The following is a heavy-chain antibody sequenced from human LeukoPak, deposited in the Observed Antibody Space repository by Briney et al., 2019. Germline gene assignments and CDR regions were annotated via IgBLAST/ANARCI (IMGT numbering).Heavy chain of an antibody. Sequence: ASVKVSCKASGYTFTVYYIHWVRQAPGQGLEWMGWINPNSGGTNYAQNFQGRVTMTRDTSISTAYMELSRLRSDDTAVYYCARDGNWGSLRGAFDIWGQGTMVTVSS. V-gene: IGHV1-2*02. J-gene: IGHJ3*02. CDR2: INPNSGGT. D-gene: IGHD7-27*01. CDR3: ARDGNWGSLRGAFDI. CDR1: GYTFTVYY.